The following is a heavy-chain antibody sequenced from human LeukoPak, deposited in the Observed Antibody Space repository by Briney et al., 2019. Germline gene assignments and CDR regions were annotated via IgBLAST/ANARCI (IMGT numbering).Heavy chain of an antibody. D-gene: IGHD6-19*01. V-gene: IGHV4-59*02. Sequence: SETLSLTCSVSGASVTDYYWSWIRQTPGKGLEWLGHIYYSVTTHYNPSLKGRLTISVETSKNQFSLKLSSVTAADTAVYYCASRGRAGSDMLALDYWGQGTLITVSS. CDR1: GASVTDYY. J-gene: IGHJ4*02. CDR3: ASRGRAGSDMLALDY. CDR2: IYYSVTT.